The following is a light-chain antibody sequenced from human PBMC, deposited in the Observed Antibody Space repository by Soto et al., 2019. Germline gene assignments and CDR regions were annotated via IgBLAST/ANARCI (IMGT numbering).Light chain of an antibody. CDR1: QSVSSTY. Sequence: EIVLTQSPGTLSLSPGERATLSCRASQSVSSTYLAWYHQKPGQAPMHLIYGASSRATCIPDRFSGSGSGTDVTLTISRLEPEDCAVYSCQQDGSSPGTFGQGTNVDIK. V-gene: IGKV3-20*01. CDR3: QQDGSSPGT. CDR2: GAS. J-gene: IGKJ1*01.